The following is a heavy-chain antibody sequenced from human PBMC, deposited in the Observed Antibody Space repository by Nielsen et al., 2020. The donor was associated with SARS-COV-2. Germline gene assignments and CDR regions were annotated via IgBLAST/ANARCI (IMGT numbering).Heavy chain of an antibody. D-gene: IGHD3-9*01. CDR2: TYPGDSDT. CDR1: GYSFTSYW. V-gene: IGHV5-51*01. J-gene: IGHJ6*02. Sequence: GESLKISCKGSGYSFTSYWIGWVRQMPGKGLEWMGITYPGDSDTRYSPSFQGQVTISADKSISTAYLQWSSLKASDTAMYYCASGYYDILTGLDYYYGMDVWGQGTTVTVSS. CDR3: ASGYYDILTGLDYYYGMDV.